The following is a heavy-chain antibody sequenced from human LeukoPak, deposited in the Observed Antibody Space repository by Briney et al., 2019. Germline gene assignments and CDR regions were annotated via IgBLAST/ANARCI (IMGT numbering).Heavy chain of an antibody. CDR1: AFTFSDYW. CDR2: IKKDGSEE. Sequence: GGSLRLSCAASAFTFSDYWMSWVRQAPGKGPEWVANIKKDGSEEHYVDSVKGRVTVCRDNAKNSLYLQMNSLRAEDTALYYCAKDMREYSSSSGSGGFDYWGQGTLVTVSS. V-gene: IGHV3-7*03. J-gene: IGHJ4*02. CDR3: AKDMREYSSSSGSGGFDY. D-gene: IGHD6-6*01.